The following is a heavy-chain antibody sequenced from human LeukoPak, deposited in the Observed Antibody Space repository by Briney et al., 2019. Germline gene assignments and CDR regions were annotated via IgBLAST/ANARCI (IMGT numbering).Heavy chain of an antibody. CDR3: ARWASQRITIFGVVIAPYYYYGMDV. V-gene: IGHV1-69*13. Sequence: EASVKVSCTASGGTFSSYAISWVRQAPGQGLEWMGGIIPIFGTANYAQKFQGRVTITADESTSTAYMELSSLRSEDTAVYYCARWASQRITIFGVVIAPYYYYGMDVWGQGTTVTVSS. CDR2: IIPIFGTA. J-gene: IGHJ6*02. CDR1: GGTFSSYA. D-gene: IGHD3-3*01.